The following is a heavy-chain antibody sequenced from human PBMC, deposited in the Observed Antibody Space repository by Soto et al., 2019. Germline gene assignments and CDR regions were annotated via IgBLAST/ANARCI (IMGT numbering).Heavy chain of an antibody. CDR3: ARGAPNSGCWWFDY. J-gene: IGHJ4*02. D-gene: IGHD6-19*01. Sequence: GGSLRLSCAASGFTFSSYDMHWVRQAPGKGLEWVSVIRYNGSNKYYADSVKGRFTISRDNSKNTLYLQMNSLRAEDAAVEYYARGAPNSGCWWFDYWGQGTLVTVSS. CDR1: GFTFSSYD. CDR2: IRYNGSNK. V-gene: IGHV3-33*08.